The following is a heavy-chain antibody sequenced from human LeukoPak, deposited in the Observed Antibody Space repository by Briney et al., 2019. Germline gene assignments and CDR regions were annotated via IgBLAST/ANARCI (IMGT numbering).Heavy chain of an antibody. CDR3: ARANWNYEWFDP. J-gene: IGHJ5*02. V-gene: IGHV4-61*02. Sequence: PSQTLSLTFTVPGGSISSGSDYWGWIRQPAGKGLEWIGRIYTSGSTNYSPSLKSRVTISVDTSKNPFSLKLSSVTAADTAVYYCARANWNYEWFDPWGQGTLVTVSS. CDR1: GGSISSGSDY. D-gene: IGHD1-7*01. CDR2: IYTSGST.